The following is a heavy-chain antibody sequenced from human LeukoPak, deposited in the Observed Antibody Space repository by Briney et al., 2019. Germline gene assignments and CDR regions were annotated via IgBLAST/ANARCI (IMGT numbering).Heavy chain of an antibody. CDR3: AKRVYGDT. V-gene: IGHV3-21*04. CDR1: GFSFSTYS. D-gene: IGHD4-17*01. J-gene: IGHJ5*02. CDR2: VSGTSEYI. Sequence: GGSLRPSCAASGFSFSTYSMIWVRQAPGKGLEWVSSVSGTSEYIYYADSVRGRFTISRDNAKNTVYLQMNSLRAEDTAVYYCAKRVYGDTWGQGTLVTVSS.